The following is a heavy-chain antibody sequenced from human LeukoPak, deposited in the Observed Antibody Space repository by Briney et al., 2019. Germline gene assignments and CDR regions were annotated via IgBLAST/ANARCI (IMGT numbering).Heavy chain of an antibody. D-gene: IGHD1-26*01. CDR1: GFMFSSYG. V-gene: IGHV3-30*02. CDR2: IRYDGSNK. J-gene: IGHJ4*02. CDR3: AREATGGGRVSVGDY. Sequence: GGSLRLSCAASGFMFSSYGMHWVRQAPGKGLEWVAFIRYDGSNKYYADSVKGRFTISRDNSKNTLYLQMNSLRAEDTAVYYCAREATGGGRVSVGDYWGQGTLVTVSS.